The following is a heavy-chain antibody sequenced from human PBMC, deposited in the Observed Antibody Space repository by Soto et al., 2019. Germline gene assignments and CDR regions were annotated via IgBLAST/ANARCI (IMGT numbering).Heavy chain of an antibody. Sequence: GGSLRLSCAASGFTFSSYGMHWVRQAPGKGLEWVAVISYDGSNKYYADSVKGRFTISRDNSKNTLYLQMNSLRAEDTAVYYCAKGRHRGYYFDYWGQGTLVTVSS. V-gene: IGHV3-30*18. J-gene: IGHJ4*02. CDR3: AKGRHRGYYFDY. CDR1: GFTFSSYG. D-gene: IGHD3-10*01. CDR2: ISYDGSNK.